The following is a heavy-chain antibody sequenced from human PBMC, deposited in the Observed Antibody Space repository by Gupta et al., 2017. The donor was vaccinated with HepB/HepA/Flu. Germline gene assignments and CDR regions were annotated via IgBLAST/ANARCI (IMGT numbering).Heavy chain of an antibody. CDR1: GFTFSHYG. D-gene: IGHD2-21*02. Sequence: QVQLVESGGGVVQPGRSLRLSCAASGFTFSHYGMHWVRQAPGKGLEWVAATSYDGSNQYYADSMKGRFTISRDNSKNTLYLQMNSLRTEDTAIYYCAKVSSRFVVVTAADNWGQGTLVTISS. CDR3: AKVSSRFVVVTAADN. J-gene: IGHJ4*02. V-gene: IGHV3-30*18. CDR2: TSYDGSNQ.